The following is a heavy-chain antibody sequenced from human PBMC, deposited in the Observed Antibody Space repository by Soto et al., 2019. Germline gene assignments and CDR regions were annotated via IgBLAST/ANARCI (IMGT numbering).Heavy chain of an antibody. J-gene: IGHJ4*02. CDR3: ARSMTTVVTLDY. CDR2: NYYNGST. V-gene: IGHV4-39*01. CDR1: GGSISSSSYY. Sequence: QLQLQESGPGLVKHSESLSLTCTVSGGSISSSSYYWGWIRQPPGRGLEWIGSNYYNGSTYYNPTPKRRVTISVHTSQNQFSRKLSSVTAADTAVYYCARSMTTVVTLDYWGQGTLVTVSS. D-gene: IGHD4-17*01.